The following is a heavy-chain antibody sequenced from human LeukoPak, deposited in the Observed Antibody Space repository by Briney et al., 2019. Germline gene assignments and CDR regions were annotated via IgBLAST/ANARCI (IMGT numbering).Heavy chain of an antibody. J-gene: IGHJ4*02. CDR3: ARDLEIGSSSYYFDY. CDR1: GFTFSSYA. V-gene: IGHV3-33*08. CDR2: IWYDGSNK. Sequence: GGSLRLSCAASGFTFSSYAMHWVRQAPGKGLEWVAVIWYDGSNKYYADSVRGRFTISRDNFKNTLYLQMNSLRAEDTAVYYCARDLEIGSSSYYFDYWGQGTLVTVSS. D-gene: IGHD3-3*01.